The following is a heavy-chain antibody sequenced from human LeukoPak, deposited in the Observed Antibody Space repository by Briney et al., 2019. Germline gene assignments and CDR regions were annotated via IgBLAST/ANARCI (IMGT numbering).Heavy chain of an antibody. Sequence: SETLSLTCTVSGGSISSSTYYWAWIRQPPGKGLEWIGYIYYSGSTYYNPSLKSRVTISVDTSKNQFSLKVTSVTAADTAVYYCARGGDYGDRNTFDYWGQGTLVTVSS. CDR2: IYYSGST. CDR1: GGSISSSTYY. CDR3: ARGGDYGDRNTFDY. D-gene: IGHD4-17*01. V-gene: IGHV4-39*07. J-gene: IGHJ4*02.